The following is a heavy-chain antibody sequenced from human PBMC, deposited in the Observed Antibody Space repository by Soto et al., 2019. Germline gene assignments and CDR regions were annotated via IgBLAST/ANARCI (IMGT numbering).Heavy chain of an antibody. Sequence: EVQLVESGGGLVKPGGSLRLSCAASVFTFSSYSMNWVRQAPGKGLEWVSSISSSSSYIYYADSVKVRFTISRDNAKNSLYPQMNSLRAEDTAVYYCAREVSKYSGYDFDYWGQGTLVTVSS. CDR2: ISSSSSYI. D-gene: IGHD5-12*01. V-gene: IGHV3-21*01. J-gene: IGHJ4*02. CDR3: AREVSKYSGYDFDY. CDR1: VFTFSSYS.